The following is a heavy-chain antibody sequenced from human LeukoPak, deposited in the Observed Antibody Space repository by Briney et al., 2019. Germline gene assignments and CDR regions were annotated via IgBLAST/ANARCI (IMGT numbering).Heavy chain of an antibody. CDR2: IYSGGST. CDR3: ARPESGNYYFDY. V-gene: IGHV3-53*05. Sequence: GGSLRLSCAASGFTVSSDYMSWVRQAPGKGLEWVSVIYSGGSTYYADSVKGRFTISRDKSKNTVYLQMNSLRFEDTAMYYCARPESGNYYFDYWGQGTLVTVSS. CDR1: GFTVSSDY. D-gene: IGHD1-26*01. J-gene: IGHJ4*02.